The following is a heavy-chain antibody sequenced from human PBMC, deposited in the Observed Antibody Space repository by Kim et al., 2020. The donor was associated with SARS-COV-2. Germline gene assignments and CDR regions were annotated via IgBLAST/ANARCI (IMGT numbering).Heavy chain of an antibody. Sequence: ASAKVSCKASGYTVTSYAMHWVRQAPGQRLEWMGWINAGNGNTKYSQKFQGRVTITRDTSANTAYMEVSSLRSEDTAVYYCARGVNMMVLLAWFDPWGQGTLVTVSS. CDR1: GYTVTSYA. D-gene: IGHD3-10*01. CDR2: INAGNGNT. CDR3: ARGVNMMVLLAWFDP. J-gene: IGHJ5*02. V-gene: IGHV1-3*01.